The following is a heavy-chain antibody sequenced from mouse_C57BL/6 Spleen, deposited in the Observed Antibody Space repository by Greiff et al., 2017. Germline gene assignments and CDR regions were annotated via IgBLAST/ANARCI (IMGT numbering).Heavy chain of an antibody. V-gene: IGHV5-17*01. J-gene: IGHJ1*03. Sequence: EVKLMESGGGLVKPGGSLKLSCAASGFTFSDYGMHWVRQAPEKGLEWVAYISSGSSTIYYADTVKGRFTISRDNAKKTLFLQMTSLRSEDTAMYYCARSYGSSYDWYFDVWGTGTTVTVSS. CDR3: ARSYGSSYDWYFDV. D-gene: IGHD1-1*01. CDR2: ISSGSSTI. CDR1: GFTFSDYG.